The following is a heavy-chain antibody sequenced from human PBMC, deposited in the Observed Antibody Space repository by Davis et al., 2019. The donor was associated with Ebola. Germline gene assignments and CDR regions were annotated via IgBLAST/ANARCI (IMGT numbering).Heavy chain of an antibody. CDR3: ARDPLVTSGYEENYYYYGMDV. CDR1: GFTFSNYA. J-gene: IGHJ6*02. CDR2: ISGTGGST. Sequence: GGSLRLSCAASGFTFSNYAMTWVRQAPGKGLEWVSGISGTGGSTYNADSVKGRFSISRDNSKNTVYLQLSSLRAEDTAVYYCARDPLVTSGYEENYYYYGMDVWGQGTTVTVSS. D-gene: IGHD5-12*01. V-gene: IGHV3-23*01.